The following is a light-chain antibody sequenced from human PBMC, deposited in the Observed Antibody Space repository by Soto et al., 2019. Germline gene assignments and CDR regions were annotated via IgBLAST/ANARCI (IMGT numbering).Light chain of an antibody. Sequence: EIVLTQSPGTLSLSPGERATLSCRASQSVSSSYLAWYQQKPCQAPRLLIYGASSRATGIPDRFSGSGSGTDFTLTISRLEPEDFAVYYGQQYGSSPPWTVGQGTRLEIK. CDR2: GAS. CDR1: QSVSSSY. J-gene: IGKJ5*01. V-gene: IGKV3-20*01. CDR3: QQYGSSPPWT.